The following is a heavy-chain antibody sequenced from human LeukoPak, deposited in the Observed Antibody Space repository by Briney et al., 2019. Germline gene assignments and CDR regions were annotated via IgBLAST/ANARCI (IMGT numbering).Heavy chain of an antibody. D-gene: IGHD3-10*01. CDR3: AKERGDCSYYACPLGS. CDR2: IYSAGSGGYT. CDR1: GFTVTYNY. J-gene: IGHJ4*02. Sequence: GGSLRLSCAASGFTVTYNYMSWVRQAPGKGLEWVSVIYSAGSGGYTYYADSVKGRFTISRDNSKNTLYLQMNSLRPEDTAVYYCAKERGDCSYYACPLGSWGQGTLVTVSA. V-gene: IGHV3-66*02.